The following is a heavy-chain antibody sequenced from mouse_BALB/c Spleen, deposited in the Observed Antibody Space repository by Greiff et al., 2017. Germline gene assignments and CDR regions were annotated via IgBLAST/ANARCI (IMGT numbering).Heavy chain of an antibody. V-gene: IGHV5-6*01. Sequence: EVKLMESGGDLVKPGGSLKLSCAASGFTFSSYGMSWVRQTPDKRLEWVATISSGGSYTYYPDSVKGRFTISRDNAKNTLYLQMSSLKSEDTAMYYCARHDLDYWGQGTTLTVSS. CDR3: ARHDLDY. J-gene: IGHJ2*01. CDR1: GFTFSSYG. CDR2: ISSGGSYT.